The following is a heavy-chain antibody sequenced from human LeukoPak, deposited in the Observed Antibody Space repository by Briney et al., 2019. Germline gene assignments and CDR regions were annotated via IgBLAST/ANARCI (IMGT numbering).Heavy chain of an antibody. CDR2: INHNGNVN. V-gene: IGHV3-7*03. CDR1: GFTFSSYW. J-gene: IGHJ3*02. Sequence: PGGSLRLSCAASGFTFSSYWMNWARQAPGKGLEWVASINHNGNVNYYVDSVKGRFTISRDNAKNSLYLQMSNLRAEDTAVYFCAAASAPPDAFDIWGQGTMVTVSS. D-gene: IGHD5-18*01. CDR3: AAASAPPDAFDI.